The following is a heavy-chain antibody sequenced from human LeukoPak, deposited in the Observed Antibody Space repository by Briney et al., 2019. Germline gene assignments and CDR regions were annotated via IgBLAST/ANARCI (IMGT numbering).Heavy chain of an antibody. CDR1: GFTFSSYA. V-gene: IGHV3-30-3*01. J-gene: IGHJ4*02. CDR3: ARASVDTAMVAFDY. Sequence: GRSLRLSCAASGFTFSSYAMHWVRQAPGKGLEWVAVISYDGSNKYYADSVKGRFTISRDNSKNTLYLQMNSLRAEDTAVYYCARASVDTAMVAFDYWGQGTLVTVSS. D-gene: IGHD5-18*01. CDR2: ISYDGSNK.